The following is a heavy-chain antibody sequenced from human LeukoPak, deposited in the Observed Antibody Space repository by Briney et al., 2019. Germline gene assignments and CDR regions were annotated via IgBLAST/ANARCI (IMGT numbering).Heavy chain of an antibody. CDR1: GYTFTSYG. CDR3: ARPMQQLVPYDAFDI. Sequence: ASVKVSCKASGYTFTSYGISWVRQAPGQGLEWMGWISAYNGNTNDAQKLQGRVTMTTDTSTSTAYTELRSLRSDDTAVYYCARPMQQLVPYDAFDIWGQGTMVTVSS. D-gene: IGHD6-13*01. J-gene: IGHJ3*02. V-gene: IGHV1-18*01. CDR2: ISAYNGNT.